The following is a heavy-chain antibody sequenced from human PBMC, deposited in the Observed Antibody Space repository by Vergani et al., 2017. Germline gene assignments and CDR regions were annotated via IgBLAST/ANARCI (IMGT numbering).Heavy chain of an antibody. CDR2: ISSRGTP. Sequence: QLQLQESGPGLVKPSETLSLSCRVSGDSISRRHYYWGFIRQPPGKGLEWIGSISSRGTPYYNPTLKSRLAFSVDTSKNLFSLRLKSVTATDTGMYYCARPVGSRAIADGYHVWGQGTMVTVS. CDR1: GDSISRRHYY. D-gene: IGHD3-10*01. V-gene: IGHV4-39*02. CDR3: ARPVGSRAIADGYHV. J-gene: IGHJ3*01.